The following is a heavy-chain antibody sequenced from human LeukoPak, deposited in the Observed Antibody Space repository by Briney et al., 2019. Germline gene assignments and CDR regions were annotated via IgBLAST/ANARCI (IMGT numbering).Heavy chain of an antibody. D-gene: IGHD2-15*01. CDR1: GFTFGNYA. V-gene: IGHV3-23*01. CDR3: AKDTSAWWYHRAYMNV. CDR2: ISGSGDTT. Sequence: GGSLRLSCAASGFTFGNYAMSWVRQAPGGGLEWVSAISGSGDTTFHADSVKGRFTTSRDNSKNTLSLQMSGLRVGDSAVYFCAKDTSAWWYHRAYMNVWGTGTTVTVSS. J-gene: IGHJ6*03.